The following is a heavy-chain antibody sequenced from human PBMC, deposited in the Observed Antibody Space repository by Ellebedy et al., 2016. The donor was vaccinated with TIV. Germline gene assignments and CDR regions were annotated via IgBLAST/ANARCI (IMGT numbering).Heavy chain of an antibody. CDR1: GFTFGDYA. Sequence: PGGSLRLSCTASGFTFGDYAMSWFRQAPGKGLEWVGFIRSKAYGGTTEYAASVKGRFTISRDDSKSIAYLQMNSLKTEDTAVYYCTRGRWELYYYYYGMDVWGQGTTVTVSS. D-gene: IGHD1-26*01. CDR3: TRGRWELYYYYYGMDV. CDR2: IRSKAYGGTT. V-gene: IGHV3-49*03. J-gene: IGHJ6*02.